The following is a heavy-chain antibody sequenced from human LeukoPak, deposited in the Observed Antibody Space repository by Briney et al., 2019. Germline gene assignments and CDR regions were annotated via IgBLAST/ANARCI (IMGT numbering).Heavy chain of an antibody. J-gene: IGHJ4*02. CDR1: GGSIRSSYYY. CDR3: ARGGYYFIDY. V-gene: IGHV4-30-4*08. Sequence: SETLSLTCTVSGGSIRSSYYYWGWIRQPPGKGLEWIGYIYYSGSTYYNPSLKSRVTISVDTSKNQFSLKLSSVTAADTAVYYCARGGYYFIDYWGQGTLVTVSS. CDR2: IYYSGST. D-gene: IGHD3-3*01.